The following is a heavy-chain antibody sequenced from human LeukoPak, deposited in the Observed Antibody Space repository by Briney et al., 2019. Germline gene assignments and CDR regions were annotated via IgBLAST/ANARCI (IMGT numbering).Heavy chain of an antibody. J-gene: IGHJ6*02. V-gene: IGHV3-23*01. Sequence: GGSLRLSCAASGFTFSSYAMSWVRQAPGKGLEWVSAISGSGGSTYYADSVKGRFTISRDNSKNTLYLQMNSLRAEDTAVYYCAKVPVTNVYYYYGMDVWGQGTTVTVSS. CDR2: ISGSGGST. D-gene: IGHD5-18*01. CDR3: AKVPVTNVYYYYGMDV. CDR1: GFTFSSYA.